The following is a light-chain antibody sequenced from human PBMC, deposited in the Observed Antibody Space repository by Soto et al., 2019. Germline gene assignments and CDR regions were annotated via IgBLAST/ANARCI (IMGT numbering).Light chain of an antibody. Sequence: QSALTQPASVSGSPGQSITISCTGTSSDVGGYNDVSWYQQHPGKAPKIIIYEVTNRPSGVSNRFSGSKSGNTASLTISGLQAEDDADYYCSSFTSRFTFNYIFGTGTKLTVL. CDR2: EVT. CDR3: SSFTSRFTFNYI. V-gene: IGLV2-14*01. CDR1: SSDVGGYND. J-gene: IGLJ1*01.